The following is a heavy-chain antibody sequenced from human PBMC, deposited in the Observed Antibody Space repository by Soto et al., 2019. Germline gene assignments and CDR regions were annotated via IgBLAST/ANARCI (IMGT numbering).Heavy chain of an antibody. Sequence: SETLSLTCTVSGGSISSYYWSWIRQPPGKGLEWIGYIYYSGSTNYNPSLKSRVTISVDTSKNQFALKLSSVTAADTAVYYCARYDRVWGFGELSLSVWGQGTLVTVSS. CDR2: IYYSGST. CDR1: GGSISSYY. CDR3: ARYDRVWGFGELSLSV. J-gene: IGHJ4*02. D-gene: IGHD3-10*01. V-gene: IGHV4-59*08.